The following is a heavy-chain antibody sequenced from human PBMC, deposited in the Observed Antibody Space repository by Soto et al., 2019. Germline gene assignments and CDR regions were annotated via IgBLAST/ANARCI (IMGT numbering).Heavy chain of an antibody. Sequence: DVQLVESGGGLIQPGESLRLSCAAFGLTISGKKYVAWVRQAPGKGLEWVSALFDVDGSFYADSVTGRFTTSSDSSKTTVYLQMNDLRPDDTAVYYCATWHEREHAFDVWGQGTTVTISS. J-gene: IGHJ3*01. CDR1: GLTISGKKY. V-gene: IGHV3-53*01. CDR2: LFDVDGS. CDR3: ATWHEREHAFDV. D-gene: IGHD1-1*01.